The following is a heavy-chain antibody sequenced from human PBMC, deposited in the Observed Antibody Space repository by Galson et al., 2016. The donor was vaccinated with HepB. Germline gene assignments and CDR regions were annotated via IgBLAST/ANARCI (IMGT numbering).Heavy chain of an antibody. CDR1: GGSFNAYY. CDR3: AGVVVAATNWFDP. Sequence: SETLSLTCGVHGGSFNAYYWSWIRQPPGKGLEWIGEVNHSGNTKYNPSLKSRVTISVDTSKNQFSLNLTSMTAADTAVYYCAGVVVAATNWFDPWCQGTLVTVSS. D-gene: IGHD2-15*01. J-gene: IGHJ5*02. CDR2: VNHSGNT. V-gene: IGHV4-34*01.